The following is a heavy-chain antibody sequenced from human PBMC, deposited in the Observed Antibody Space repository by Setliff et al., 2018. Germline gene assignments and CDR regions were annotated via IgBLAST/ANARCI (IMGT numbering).Heavy chain of an antibody. CDR1: GGSISPYY. CDR3: ARGRYSSSWYQH. Sequence: KPSETLSLTCSVSGGSISPYYWIWIRQSPGKGLEWIGYIYTSGSTNYNPSLKSRVTISVDTSKNQFSLKLSSVTAADTAVYYCARGRYSSSWYQHWGQGTLVTVSS. J-gene: IGHJ1*01. CDR2: IYTSGST. V-gene: IGHV4-4*08. D-gene: IGHD6-13*01.